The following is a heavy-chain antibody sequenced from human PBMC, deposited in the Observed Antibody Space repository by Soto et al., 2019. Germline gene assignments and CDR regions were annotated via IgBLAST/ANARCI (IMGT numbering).Heavy chain of an antibody. D-gene: IGHD3-3*01. Sequence: EVQLLESGGGLVQPGGSLRLSCAASGFTFGIYAMGWVLQAPGKGLEWVSSINGGGTSTYYADSVKGRFTVYRDNSKNTMFLPMDSLRAEDTAVFYCAKLESVEVYYYYDHAVDVWGQGTTVTVSS. J-gene: IGHJ6*02. CDR3: AKLESVEVYYYYDHAVDV. CDR1: GFTFGIYA. CDR2: INGGGTST. V-gene: IGHV3-23*01.